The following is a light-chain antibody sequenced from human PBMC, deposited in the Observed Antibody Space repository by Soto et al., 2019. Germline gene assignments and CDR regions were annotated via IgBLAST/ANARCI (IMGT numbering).Light chain of an antibody. CDR1: QSVGSY. V-gene: IGKV3-11*01. CDR3: QQRSNWPSLT. CDR2: DAS. Sequence: EIVLIQSPATLSLSPGERATLSCRASQSVGSYLAWYQHKPGQAPRLLISDASNRATGIPARFSGSGSETDFTLPISSIEPEDSAVYYCQQRSNWPSLTFGGGTKVEIK. J-gene: IGKJ4*02.